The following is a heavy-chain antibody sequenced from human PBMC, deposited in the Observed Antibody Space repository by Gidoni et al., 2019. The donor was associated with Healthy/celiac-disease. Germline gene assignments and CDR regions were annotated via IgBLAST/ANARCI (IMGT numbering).Heavy chain of an antibody. CDR3: TSPSITIFGGEYYYGMDV. J-gene: IGHJ6*02. V-gene: IGHV3-15*01. D-gene: IGHD3-3*01. CDR1: GFTFSNAW. Sequence: EVQLVESGGGLVKPGGSLRLYCAASGFTFSNAWMSWVRQAPGKGLEWVGRIKSKTDGGTTDYAAPVKGRFTISRDDSKNTLYLQMNSLKTEDTAVYYCTSPSITIFGGEYYYGMDVWGQGTTVTVSS. CDR2: IKSKTDGGTT.